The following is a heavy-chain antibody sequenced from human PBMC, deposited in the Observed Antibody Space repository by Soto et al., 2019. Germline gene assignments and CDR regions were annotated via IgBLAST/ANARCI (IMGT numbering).Heavy chain of an antibody. CDR2: ISYSGRT. V-gene: IGHV4-39*01. J-gene: IGHJ4*02. Sequence: SETLSLTCAVSGASIITDNYFWVWIRQSPRRGLELIGSISYSGRTYDNPSLQSRVTISIDASKNQFSLKLTSVTTADTAVYYCARRRASDYGGNHHPYYFDRWGQGALVAVSS. CDR3: ARRRASDYGGNHHPYYFDR. D-gene: IGHD4-17*01. CDR1: GASIITDNYF.